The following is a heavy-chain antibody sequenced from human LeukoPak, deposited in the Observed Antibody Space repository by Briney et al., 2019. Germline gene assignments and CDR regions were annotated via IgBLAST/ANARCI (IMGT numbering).Heavy chain of an antibody. D-gene: IGHD5-24*01. Sequence: SETLSLICTVSGGFISNSNYYWGWIRQPPGKGLEWIGSISYRGKTSYNPSLTSRVSISVDTSSNQFSLKLTSVTAADTAVYYCARGRRWLQSPFDYWGQGTLVTVSS. CDR1: GGFISNSNYY. V-gene: IGHV4-39*01. J-gene: IGHJ4*02. CDR3: ARGRRWLQSPFDY. CDR2: ISYRGKT.